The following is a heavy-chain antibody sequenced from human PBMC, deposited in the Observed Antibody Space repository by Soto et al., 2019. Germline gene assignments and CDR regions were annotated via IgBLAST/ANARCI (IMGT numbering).Heavy chain of an antibody. Sequence: QVQLVQSGAEVKKPGSSVKVSCKASGGTFSSYAISWVRQAPGQGLEWMGGIIPIFGTANYAQKFQGRVTITADKSTSTSYMELISLRSEDTAVYYCARDHYYDSSGSNWYFDLWGRGTLVTVSS. CDR1: GGTFSSYA. CDR3: ARDHYYDSSGSNWYFDL. J-gene: IGHJ2*01. D-gene: IGHD3-22*01. CDR2: IIPIFGTA. V-gene: IGHV1-69*06.